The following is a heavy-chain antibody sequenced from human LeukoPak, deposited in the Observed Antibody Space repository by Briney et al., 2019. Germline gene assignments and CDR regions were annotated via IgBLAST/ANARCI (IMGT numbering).Heavy chain of an antibody. D-gene: IGHD3-22*01. CDR3: ARDSSGYQ. Sequence: SGGSLRLSCAASGFTFSTYWMSWVRQAPRKGLEWVANIKEDGSEKYYGDSVKGRFTISRDNAKNSLYLQMNSLRAEDTAVYYCARDSSGYQWGQGTLVTVSS. J-gene: IGHJ4*02. CDR1: GFTFSTYW. V-gene: IGHV3-7*01. CDR2: IKEDGSEK.